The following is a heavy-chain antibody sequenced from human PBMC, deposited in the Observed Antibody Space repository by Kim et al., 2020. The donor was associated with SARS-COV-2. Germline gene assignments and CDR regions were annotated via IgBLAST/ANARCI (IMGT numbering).Heavy chain of an antibody. D-gene: IGHD3-9*01. Sequence: GGSLRLSCAASGFTFSSYSMNWVRQAPGKGLEWVSSISSSSSYIYYADSVKGRFTISRDNAKNSLYLQMNSLRAEDTAVYYCARGSDILTGYRPYYFDYWGQGTLVTVSS. CDR3: ARGSDILTGYRPYYFDY. CDR2: ISSSSSYI. V-gene: IGHV3-21*01. J-gene: IGHJ4*02. CDR1: GFTFSSYS.